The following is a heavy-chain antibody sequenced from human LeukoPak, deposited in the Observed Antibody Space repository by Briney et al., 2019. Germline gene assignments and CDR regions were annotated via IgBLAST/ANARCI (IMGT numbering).Heavy chain of an antibody. J-gene: IGHJ5*02. V-gene: IGHV1-69*05. CDR2: IIPNFGTA. CDR3: ARDSGGYCSSTSCLTLNWFNP. CDR1: GGTFSSYA. Sequence: ASVKVSCKASGGTFSSYAISWVRQAPGQGLEWMGGIIPNFGTANYAQKFQGRVTITTDESTSTAYMELSSLRSEDTAVYYCARDSGGYCSSTSCLTLNWFNPWGQGTLVTVSS. D-gene: IGHD2-2*01.